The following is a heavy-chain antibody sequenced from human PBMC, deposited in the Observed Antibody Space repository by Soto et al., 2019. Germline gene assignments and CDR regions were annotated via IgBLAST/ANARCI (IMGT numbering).Heavy chain of an antibody. CDR3: VKDTLGGMTPVFMPGPD. CDR1: GLTFSTYG. V-gene: IGHV3-30*18. CDR2: ISNDVRNI. D-gene: IGHD2-2*01. J-gene: IGHJ4*02. Sequence: VQLVESGGGVVQPGRSLRLSCAASGLTFSTYGFHWVRQAPGKGLEWVAVISNDVRNIHYAESVEGRFTISRDNSKNTLYLQMNSLRPNDTAVYYCVKDTLGGMTPVFMPGPDWGQGTLVXXSS.